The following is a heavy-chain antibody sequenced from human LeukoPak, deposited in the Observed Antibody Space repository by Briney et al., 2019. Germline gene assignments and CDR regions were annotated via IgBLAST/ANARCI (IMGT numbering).Heavy chain of an antibody. V-gene: IGHV4-30-4*08. Sequence: SETLSLTCTVSGGSISSGGYYWSWIRQPPGKGLEWIGYIYYSGSTYYNTSLKSRVTISVDTSKNQFSLKLSSVTAADTAVYYCARANTEGAFDIWGQGTMVTVSS. CDR1: GGSISSGGYY. CDR2: IYYSGST. CDR3: ARANTEGAFDI. J-gene: IGHJ3*02. D-gene: IGHD4-17*01.